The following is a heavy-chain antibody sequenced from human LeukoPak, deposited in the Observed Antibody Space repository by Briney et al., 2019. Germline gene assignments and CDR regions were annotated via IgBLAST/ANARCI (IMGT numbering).Heavy chain of an antibody. Sequence: SETLSLTCAVYGGSFSGYYWSWIRQAPGKGLEWIGEINHSGSTNYNPSLKSRVTISVDTSKNQFSLKLSSVSAADTAVYYCARVGADRYGEENKNWFDPWGQGTLVTVSS. J-gene: IGHJ5*02. CDR1: GGSFSGYY. CDR3: ARVGADRYGEENKNWFDP. D-gene: IGHD3-16*01. CDR2: INHSGST. V-gene: IGHV4-34*01.